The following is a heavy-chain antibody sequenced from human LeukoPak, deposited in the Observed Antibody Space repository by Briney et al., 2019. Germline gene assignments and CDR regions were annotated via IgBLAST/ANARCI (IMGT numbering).Heavy chain of an antibody. CDR2: MSYDGSNK. Sequence: GGSLRLSCAASGFTFSSYAMHWVRQAPGKGLEWVAVMSYDGSNKYYADSVKGRFTISRDNSKNTLYLQMNSLRAEDTAVYYCARAPPPDYFDYWGQGTLVTVSS. V-gene: IGHV3-30-3*01. J-gene: IGHJ4*02. CDR3: ARAPPPDYFDY. CDR1: GFTFSSYA.